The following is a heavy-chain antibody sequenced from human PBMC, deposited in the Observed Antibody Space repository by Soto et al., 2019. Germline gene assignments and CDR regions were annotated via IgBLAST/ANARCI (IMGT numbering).Heavy chain of an antibody. J-gene: IGHJ4*02. CDR2: ISYDGSNQ. V-gene: IGHV3-30*18. Sequence: VKLVESGGGVVQPGGSLRLSCAASGFTFNIYGMHWVRQAPDKGLEWVALISYDGSNQYYADSVKGRFTISRDNSKNTLFLQMKSLRADDTAVDYCAKDQASGQGSFDSWGQGTLVTVSS. CDR1: GFTFNIYG. CDR3: AKDQASGQGSFDS.